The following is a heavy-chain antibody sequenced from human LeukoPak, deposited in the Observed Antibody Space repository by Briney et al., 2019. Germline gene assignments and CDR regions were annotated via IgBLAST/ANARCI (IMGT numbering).Heavy chain of an antibody. CDR2: ISWNSGSI. Sequence: PGGSLRLSCAASGFTFDDYAMHWARHAPGNGLEWVSGISWNSGSIGYADSVKGRFTISRDNAKNSLYLQMNSLRAEDTALYYCAKGSSGIAVATYYFDYWGQGTLVTVSS. J-gene: IGHJ4*02. CDR1: GFTFDDYA. V-gene: IGHV3-9*01. D-gene: IGHD6-19*01. CDR3: AKGSSGIAVATYYFDY.